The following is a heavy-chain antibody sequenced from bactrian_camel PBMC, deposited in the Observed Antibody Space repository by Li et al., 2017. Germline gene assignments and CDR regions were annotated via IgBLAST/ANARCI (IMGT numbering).Heavy chain of an antibody. Sequence: QVQLVESGGGLVQPGGSLRLSCAASRSTANTKSMGWFRQLPGKQREGIAAIYTGTGSTYYADSVQGRFTISQDNAKNTVYLQMDDLKPEDTARYYCAATGMMMTIRGCLTQGTQVTVS. CDR1: RSTANTKS. D-gene: IGHD5*01. J-gene: IGHJ4*01. V-gene: IGHV3S54*01. CDR2: IYTGTGST.